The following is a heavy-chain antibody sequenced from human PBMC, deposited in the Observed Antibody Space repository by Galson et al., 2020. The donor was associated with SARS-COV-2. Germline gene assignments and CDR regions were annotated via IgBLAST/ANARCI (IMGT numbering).Heavy chain of an antibody. CDR3: ARDSGRPGRHWYFDL. Sequence: ASVKVSCKASGYSFTAYNLHWVRQAPGQEPEWMGWTNPQRGDSVYAQGFQDRVIMTSDRSVTTVYMELRSLKSDDTALYYCARDSGRPGRHWYFDLWGRGTRVTVSS. CDR2: TNPQRGDS. V-gene: IGHV1-2*02. J-gene: IGHJ2*01. CDR1: GYSFTAYN. D-gene: IGHD3-10*01.